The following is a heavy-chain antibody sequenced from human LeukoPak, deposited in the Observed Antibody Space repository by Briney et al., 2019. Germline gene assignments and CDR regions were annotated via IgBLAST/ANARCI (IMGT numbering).Heavy chain of an antibody. CDR2: ISGSGGST. J-gene: IGHJ5*02. CDR3: AKAGDYGDFNWFDP. D-gene: IGHD4-17*01. CDR1: GFTFISYA. Sequence: GGSLRLSCAAPGFTFISYAMSWVRQAPGKGLEWVSAISGSGGSTYYADSVKGRFTISRDNSKNTLYLQMNSLRAEDTAVYYCAKAGDYGDFNWFDPWGHGTLVTVSS. V-gene: IGHV3-23*01.